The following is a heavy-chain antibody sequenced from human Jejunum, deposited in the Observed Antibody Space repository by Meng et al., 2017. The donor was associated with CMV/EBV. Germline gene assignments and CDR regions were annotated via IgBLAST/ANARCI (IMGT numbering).Heavy chain of an antibody. J-gene: IGHJ4*02. CDR1: GGSISSYY. V-gene: IGHV4-59*08. D-gene: IGHD6-19*01. CDR2: IYRTGST. CDR3: AGRIGVPGDFEIH. Sequence: VSGGSISSYYWDLIRQAPGKGLEWIGNIYRTGSTNYNPSLRSRVTMSVETSKNQFSLKLTSVTPADTAVYYCAGRIGVPGDFEIHWGQGTLVTVSS.